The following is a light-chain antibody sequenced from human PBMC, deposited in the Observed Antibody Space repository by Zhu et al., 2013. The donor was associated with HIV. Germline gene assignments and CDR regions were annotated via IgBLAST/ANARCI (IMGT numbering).Light chain of an antibody. V-gene: IGLV1-47*02. CDR3: ATWDDSLSGSVI. J-gene: IGLJ2*01. CDR1: DSNIGSNR. Sequence: QSILTQPPSASDIPGQRVTISCSGSDSNIGSNRVFWYQQLPGTTTPKLLIYDTYHRPSGVPDRFSGSKSGTSASLAISGLRAEDEADYYCATWDDSLSGSVIFGGGTKVAVL. CDR2: DTY.